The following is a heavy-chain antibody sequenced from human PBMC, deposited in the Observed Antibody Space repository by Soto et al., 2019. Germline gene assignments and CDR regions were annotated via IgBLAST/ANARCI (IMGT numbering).Heavy chain of an antibody. J-gene: IGHJ4*02. CDR2: INHSGST. CDR1: GGSFSGYY. CDR3: ARGQRKQWLQQPFDY. Sequence: QVQLQQWGAGLLKPSETLSLTCAVYGGSFSGYYWSWIRQPPGKGLEWIGEINHSGSTNYNPSLKSRVTISGDTSKNQFSLKLSSVTAADTAVYYCARGQRKQWLQQPFDYWGQGTLVTVSS. V-gene: IGHV4-34*01. D-gene: IGHD6-19*01.